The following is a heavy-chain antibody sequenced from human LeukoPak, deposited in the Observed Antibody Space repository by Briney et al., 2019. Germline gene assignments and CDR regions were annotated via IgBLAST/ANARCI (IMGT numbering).Heavy chain of an antibody. CDR3: ARRLRYCSSTSCLNWFDP. D-gene: IGHD2-2*01. J-gene: IGHJ5*02. CDR1: GGSFSGYY. CDR2: INHSGST. Sequence: SETLSLTCAVYGGSFSGYYWSWIRQPPGKGLEWIGEINHSGSTNYNPSLKSRVTISVDTSKNQFSLKLSSVTAADTAVYYCARRLRYCSSTSCLNWFDPWGQGTLVTVSS. V-gene: IGHV4-34*01.